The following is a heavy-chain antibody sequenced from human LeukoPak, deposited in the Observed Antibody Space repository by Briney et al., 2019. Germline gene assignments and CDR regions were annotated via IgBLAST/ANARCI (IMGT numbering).Heavy chain of an antibody. CDR1: GFTFSGSA. CDR2: IRNKANSYAT. J-gene: IGHJ4*02. V-gene: IGHV3-73*01. CDR3: ARHAASGGSGVDY. Sequence: PGGSLRLSCAASGFTFSGSAMHWVRQTSGKGLEWVGRIRNKANSYATAYAASVKGRFTISRDDSKNTEYLQMNSLKSEDTAVYYCARHAASGGSGVDYWGQGTLVTVSS. D-gene: IGHD3-10*01.